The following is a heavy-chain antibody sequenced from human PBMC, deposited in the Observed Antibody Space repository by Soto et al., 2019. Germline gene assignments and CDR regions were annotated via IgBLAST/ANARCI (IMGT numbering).Heavy chain of an antibody. CDR3: VREFVRDFHNWFDL. Sequence: PGGSLRLSCAASGFTFSNFEMNWVRQAPGKGLEWVSYISSGGNTMYYADSVKGRFTISRDNAKNSLYLEMNSLRAEDTAVYYCVREFVRDFHNWFDLWGQGTRVTVSS. CDR2: ISSGGNTM. V-gene: IGHV3-48*03. CDR1: GFTFSNFE. J-gene: IGHJ5*02. D-gene: IGHD2-21*02.